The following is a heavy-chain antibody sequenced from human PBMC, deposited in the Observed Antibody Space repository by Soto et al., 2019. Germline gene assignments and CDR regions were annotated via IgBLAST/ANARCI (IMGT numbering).Heavy chain of an antibody. J-gene: IGHJ6*02. D-gene: IGHD1-7*01. V-gene: IGHV4-30-4*02. CDR1: GGTISSGDYH. Sequence: NPSETLSLTCTVSGGTISSGDYHWSWIRQPPGKGLEWIGNIHYSGNIYYNPSLKSRVTISVDTSKNQFSLKLSSVTAADTAVYYCARDRGGITGTTSWGLTYYYYGMDVWGQGTTVTVSS. CDR2: IHYSGNI. CDR3: ARDRGGITGTTSWGLTYYYYGMDV.